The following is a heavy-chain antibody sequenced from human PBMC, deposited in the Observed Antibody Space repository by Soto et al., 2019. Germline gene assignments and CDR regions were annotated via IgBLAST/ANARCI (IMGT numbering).Heavy chain of an antibody. CDR2: ISYDGSNK. J-gene: IGHJ4*02. D-gene: IGHD2-2*02. CDR3: AKALCSSTSCYTPPYDY. CDR1: GFTFSSYA. V-gene: IGHV3-30-3*01. Sequence: GGSLRLSCAASGFTFSSYAMHWVRQAPGKGLEWVAVISYDGSNKYYADSVKGRFTISRDNSKNTLYLQMNSLRAEDTAVYYCAKALCSSTSCYTPPYDYWGQGTLVTVSS.